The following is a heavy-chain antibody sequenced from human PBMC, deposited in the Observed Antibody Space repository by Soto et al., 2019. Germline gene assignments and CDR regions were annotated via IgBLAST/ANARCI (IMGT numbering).Heavy chain of an antibody. Sequence: ASVKVSCKASGYTFSSNDISWVRQGTGQGLEWMGWMNPDSGNGGYAQKFQGRVTMTRDTSTSTAYMELSSLTSDDTAIYYCARKATSGTLNWFDPWGQGTLVTVSS. V-gene: IGHV1-8*01. CDR2: MNPDSGNG. D-gene: IGHD1-26*01. J-gene: IGHJ5*02. CDR3: ARKATSGTLNWFDP. CDR1: GYTFSSND.